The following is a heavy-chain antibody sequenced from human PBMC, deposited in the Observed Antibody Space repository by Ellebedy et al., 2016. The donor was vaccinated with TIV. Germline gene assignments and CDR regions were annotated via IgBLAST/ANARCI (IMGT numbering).Heavy chain of an antibody. CDR3: ARAGGRHSTGSGFY. CDR1: GFTFSSYW. J-gene: IGHJ4*02. V-gene: IGHV3-7*03. Sequence: GESLKISCAASGFTFSSYWMSWVRQVRQAPGKGLEWVANIRHDGGEKSYVDSVKGRFTISRDNAKNSLYLQMSNLRAEDTAVFYCARAGGRHSTGSGFYWGQGTRVTVST. D-gene: IGHD2-2*01. CDR2: IRHDGGEK.